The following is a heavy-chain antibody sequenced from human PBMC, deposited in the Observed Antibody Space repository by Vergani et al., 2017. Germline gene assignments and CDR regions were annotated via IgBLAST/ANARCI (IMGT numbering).Heavy chain of an antibody. Sequence: LEESGGGSVKPGGSLRLSCAASGFKFSDHYMSWIRQAPGKGLEWVSHISPGASTVSYTDSVTGRFTVSRDNDNNSLTLDMTTLRVEDTAVYYCATAWGLCYLHGEYFQYLGRGTLVSVSS. J-gene: IGHJ1*01. CDR3: ATAWGLCYLHGEYFQY. V-gene: IGHV3-11*04. D-gene: IGHD1-14*01. CDR1: GFKFSDHY. CDR2: ISPGASTV.